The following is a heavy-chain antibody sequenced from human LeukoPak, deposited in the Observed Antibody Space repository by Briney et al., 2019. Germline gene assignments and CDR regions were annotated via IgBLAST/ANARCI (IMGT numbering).Heavy chain of an antibody. V-gene: IGHV3-7*01. Sequence: GGSLRLSCTVSGITFSRYWMSWVRQAPGKGLEWVSNINQDGNRENYVGSVKGRFSISGDNAKNSIFLQMHSLRAEDTAVYYCATTFPYCSDGTCALGGQGTLVTVSS. CDR1: GITFSRYW. CDR3: ATTFPYCSDGTCAL. CDR2: INQDGNRE. J-gene: IGHJ4*02. D-gene: IGHD2-15*01.